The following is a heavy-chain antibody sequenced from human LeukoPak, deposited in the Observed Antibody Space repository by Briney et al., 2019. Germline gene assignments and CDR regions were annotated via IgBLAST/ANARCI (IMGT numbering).Heavy chain of an antibody. J-gene: IGHJ6*02. V-gene: IGHV1-18*01. CDR3: ARGGAIAAAEYYYGMDV. CDR2: ISAYNGNT. Sequence: ASVKVSCKASGYTFTSYGISWVRQAPGQGVEWMGWISAYNGNTNYAQKLQGRVTMTTDTSTSTAYMELRSLRSDDTAVYYCARGGAIAAAEYYYGMDVWGQGTTVTVSS. CDR1: GYTFTSYG. D-gene: IGHD6-13*01.